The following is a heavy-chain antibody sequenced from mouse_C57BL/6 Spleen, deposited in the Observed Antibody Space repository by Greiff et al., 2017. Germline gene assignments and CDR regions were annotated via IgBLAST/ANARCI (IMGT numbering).Heavy chain of an antibody. CDR2: IYPGSGST. CDR1: GYTFTSYW. J-gene: IGHJ1*03. Sequence: VQLQQSGAELVKPGASVKLSCKASGYTFTSYWITWVKQRPGQGLEWIGDIYPGSGSTNYNEKFKGKATLTVDTSSSTAYMQLSSLTSEDSAVYYCAENGSIWYFDVWGTGTTVTVSS. CDR3: AENGSIWYFDV. D-gene: IGHD1-1*01. V-gene: IGHV1-55*01.